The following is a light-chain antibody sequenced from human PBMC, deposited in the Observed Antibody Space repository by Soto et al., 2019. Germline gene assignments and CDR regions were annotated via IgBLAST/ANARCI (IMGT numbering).Light chain of an antibody. CDR1: SSDVGGYNY. V-gene: IGLV2-14*01. CDR3: SSHTSSSTSYV. Sequence: QSVLTQPASVSGSPGQSITISCTGTSSDVGGYNYVSWYQQHPGKAPKLMIYDVSNRPSGVSNRFSGSKSANTASLTISGLQAEDGADYYCSSHTSSSTSYVFGTGTKVTVL. J-gene: IGLJ1*01. CDR2: DVS.